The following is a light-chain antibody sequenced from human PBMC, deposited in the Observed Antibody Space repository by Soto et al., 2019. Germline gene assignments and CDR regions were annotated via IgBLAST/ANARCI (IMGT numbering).Light chain of an antibody. J-gene: IGKJ1*01. V-gene: IGKV3-15*01. Sequence: EIVMTQSPATLSVSPVERATLSCRASQSVSSNLAWYQQKPGQAPRLLIYGASTRATGIPARFSGSVSGTEFTLTISSLQSEDFAVYYCQQYNNWPPWTFGQGTKVDIK. CDR2: GAS. CDR3: QQYNNWPPWT. CDR1: QSVSSN.